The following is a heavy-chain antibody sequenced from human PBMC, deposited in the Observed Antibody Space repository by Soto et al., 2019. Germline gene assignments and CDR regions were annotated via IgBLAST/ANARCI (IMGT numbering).Heavy chain of an antibody. J-gene: IGHJ4*02. Sequence: SETLSLTCTVSGGSVSSGSYYWSWIRQPPGKGLEWIGYIYYSGSTNYNPSLKRRVTISVDTSKNQFSLKLSSVTAADTAVYYCASGGDTNYYDSSGYKNWGQGTLVTVSS. V-gene: IGHV4-61*01. D-gene: IGHD3-22*01. CDR3: ASGGDTNYYDSSGYKN. CDR1: GGSVSSGSYY. CDR2: IYYSGST.